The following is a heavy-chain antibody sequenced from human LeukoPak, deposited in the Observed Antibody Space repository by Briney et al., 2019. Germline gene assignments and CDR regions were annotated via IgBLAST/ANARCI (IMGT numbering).Heavy chain of an antibody. Sequence: GGSLRLSCTASGFAFNFYAMTWVRQAPGKGLQWVSTINANGVYTYYAISVRGRFTISRDNSKDTLYLQLNSLRAEDTAIYFCAKPISGGLAVSADWFDPWGQGTLVIATS. D-gene: IGHD6-19*01. J-gene: IGHJ5*02. V-gene: IGHV3-23*01. CDR1: GFAFNFYA. CDR3: AKPISGGLAVSADWFDP. CDR2: INANGVYT.